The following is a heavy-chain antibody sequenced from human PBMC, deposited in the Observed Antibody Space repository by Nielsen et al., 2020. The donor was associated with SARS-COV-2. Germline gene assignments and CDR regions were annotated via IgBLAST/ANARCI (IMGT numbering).Heavy chain of an antibody. CDR1: GFTFSSYA. J-gene: IGHJ6*02. Sequence: GSLRLSCAASGFTFSSYAMNWVRQAPGKGPEWVSAISGAGDIPYYADSVQGRFTISRDNSKNTLYLQMNSLRAEDTAVYYCARDPPWGYGDYGEYGMDVWGQGTTVTVSS. CDR2: ISGAGDIP. D-gene: IGHD4-17*01. CDR3: ARDPPWGYGDYGEYGMDV. V-gene: IGHV3-23*01.